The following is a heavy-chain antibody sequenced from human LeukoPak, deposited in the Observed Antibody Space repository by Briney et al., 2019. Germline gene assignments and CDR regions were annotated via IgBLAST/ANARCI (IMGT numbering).Heavy chain of an antibody. D-gene: IGHD4-17*01. CDR2: IYTSGST. Sequence: SETLSLTCTVSGGSISSYYWSWIRQPAGKGLEWIGCIYTSGSTNYNPSLKSRVTMSVDTSKNQFSLKLSSVTAADTAVYYCARSTVTTSWFDPWGQGTLVTVSS. V-gene: IGHV4-4*07. CDR3: ARSTVTTSWFDP. J-gene: IGHJ5*02. CDR1: GGSISSYY.